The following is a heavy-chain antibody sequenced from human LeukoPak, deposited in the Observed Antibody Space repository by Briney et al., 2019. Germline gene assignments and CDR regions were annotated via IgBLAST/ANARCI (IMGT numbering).Heavy chain of an antibody. CDR3: ARGETVYYPWLDP. V-gene: IGHV1-69*13. CDR1: GGTFSSYA. J-gene: IGHJ5*02. Sequence: SVKVSCKASGGTFSSYAISWVRQAPGQGLEWMGGIIPIFGTANYAQKFQGRVTITADESTSTAYMELSSLGSEDTAVYYCARGETVYYPWLDPWGQGTLVTVSS. D-gene: IGHD3-9*01. CDR2: IIPIFGTA.